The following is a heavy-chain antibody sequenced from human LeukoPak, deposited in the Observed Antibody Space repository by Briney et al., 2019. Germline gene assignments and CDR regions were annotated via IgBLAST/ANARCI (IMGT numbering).Heavy chain of an antibody. CDR1: GGSISSSNYY. D-gene: IGHD2-21*02. Sequence: SETLSLTCIVSGGSISSSNYYWGWIRQPPGKGLEWIGTIYYTGSTYYNPSLKSRVTISVDTSKNQFSLELSSVTAADTAVYYCAREAYCGGDCYSGFDYWGQGTLVTVSS. J-gene: IGHJ4*02. CDR3: AREAYCGGDCYSGFDY. CDR2: IYYTGST. V-gene: IGHV4-39*07.